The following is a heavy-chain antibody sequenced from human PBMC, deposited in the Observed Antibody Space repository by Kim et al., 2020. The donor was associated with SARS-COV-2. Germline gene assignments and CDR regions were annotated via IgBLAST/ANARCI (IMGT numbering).Heavy chain of an antibody. CDR3: ARVRSGTYYDILTGYYPPGYYYYYGMDV. J-gene: IGHJ6*02. Sequence: ISYYGSNKDYADSVKGRFTISRDNSKSTLYLQMNSLRAEDTAVYYCARVRSGTYYDILTGYYPPGYYYYYGMDVWGQGTTVTVSS. CDR2: ISYYGSNK. D-gene: IGHD3-9*01. V-gene: IGHV3-30*01.